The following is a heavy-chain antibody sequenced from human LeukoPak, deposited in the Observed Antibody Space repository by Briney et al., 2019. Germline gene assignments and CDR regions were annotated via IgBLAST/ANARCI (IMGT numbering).Heavy chain of an antibody. V-gene: IGHV3-15*07. J-gene: IGHJ3*01. CDR2: IKSKTDGGTR. Sequence: GGSLRLSCAASGFTFNRAWMNWARQAPGKGLEWVGHIKSKTDGGTRDYAAPVKGRFNISRDDSKKTLYLEMNSLKTEDTAVYYCTTELGTDAFDLWGQGTMVTVSS. D-gene: IGHD3-16*01. CDR1: GFTFNRAW. CDR3: TTELGTDAFDL.